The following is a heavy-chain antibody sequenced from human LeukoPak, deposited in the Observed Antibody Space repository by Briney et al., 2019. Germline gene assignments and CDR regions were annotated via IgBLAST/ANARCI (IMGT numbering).Heavy chain of an antibody. Sequence: PSETLSLTCTVSGGSISSGDYYWSWIRQPPGKGLEWIGYIYYSGGTYYNPSLKSRVTISVDTSKNQFSLKLSSVTAADTAVYYCAREVGTIFGVIHRGQPYYFDYWGQGTLVTVSS. D-gene: IGHD3-3*01. CDR1: GGSISSGDYY. CDR3: AREVGTIFGVIHRGQPYYFDY. CDR2: IYYSGGT. V-gene: IGHV4-30-4*08. J-gene: IGHJ4*02.